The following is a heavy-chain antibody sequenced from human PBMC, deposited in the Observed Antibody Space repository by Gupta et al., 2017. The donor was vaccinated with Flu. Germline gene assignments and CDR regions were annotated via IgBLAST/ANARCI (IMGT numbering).Heavy chain of an antibody. Sequence: QVQLQESGPGLVKPSQTLSLTCTVSGGSISSGGYYWSWIRQHPGKGLEWIGYIYYSGSTYYNPSLKSRVTISVDTSKNQFSLKLSSVTAADTAVYYCARDRPQGADSSGYYYVYGMDVWGQGTTVTGSS. CDR3: ARDRPQGADSSGYYYVYGMDV. CDR2: IYYSGST. V-gene: IGHV4-31*03. CDR1: GGSISSGGYY. D-gene: IGHD3-22*01. J-gene: IGHJ6*02.